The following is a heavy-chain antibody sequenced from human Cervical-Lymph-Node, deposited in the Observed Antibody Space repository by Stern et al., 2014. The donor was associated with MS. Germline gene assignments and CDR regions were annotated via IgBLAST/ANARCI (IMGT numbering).Heavy chain of an antibody. V-gene: IGHV1-69*06. Sequence: QVQLGQSGAVVKKPGSSVKVSCKASGDTFSSYAINWVRQVPGQGLEWMGGISHVFGTTNYAQEFQGRITITADKSTNTAYMELMTLRAEDTAVYYCARGGGLVGYFDYWGQGTLVSVSS. CDR2: ISHVFGTT. CDR1: GDTFSSYA. CDR3: ARGGGLVGYFDY. D-gene: IGHD1-26*01. J-gene: IGHJ4*02.